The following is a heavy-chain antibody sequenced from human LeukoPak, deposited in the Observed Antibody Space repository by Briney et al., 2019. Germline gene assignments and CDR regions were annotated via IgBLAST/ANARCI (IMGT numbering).Heavy chain of an antibody. CDR2: IYSGGST. CDR3: ARLARLTYFDY. Sequence: EGSLRLSCAASGFTVSSNYMSWVRQAPGKGLEWVSVIYSGGSTYYADSVKGRFTISRHNSKNTLYLQMNSLRAEDTAVYYCARLARLTYFDYWGQGTLVTVSS. J-gene: IGHJ4*02. D-gene: IGHD4/OR15-4a*01. CDR1: GFTVSSNY. V-gene: IGHV3-53*04.